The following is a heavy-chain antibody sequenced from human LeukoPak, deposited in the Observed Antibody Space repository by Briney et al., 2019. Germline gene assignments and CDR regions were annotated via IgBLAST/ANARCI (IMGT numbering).Heavy chain of an antibody. V-gene: IGHV3-21*01. CDR2: ISSSSSYI. CDR3: ARGGTAMVAFDY. D-gene: IGHD5-18*01. J-gene: IGHJ4*02. CDR1: GFTFSSYS. Sequence: GGSLRLSCAASGFTFSSYSMNWVRQAPGKGLEWVSSISSSSSYIYYADSVRGRFTISRDNAKNSLYLQMNSLRAEDTAVYYCARGGTAMVAFDYWGQGTLVTVSS.